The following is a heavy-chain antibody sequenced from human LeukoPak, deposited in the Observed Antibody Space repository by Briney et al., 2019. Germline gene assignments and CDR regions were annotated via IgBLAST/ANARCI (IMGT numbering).Heavy chain of an antibody. J-gene: IGHJ4*02. D-gene: IGHD3-9*01. V-gene: IGHV3-66*01. CDR3: ARIGYDILTGSFDY. CDR1: GFTVSSNY. CDR2: IYSGGRT. Sequence: PGGSLRLSCAASGFTVSSNYMSWVRQAPGKGLEWVSVIYSGGRTYYADSVKGRFTISRDNSKNTLYLQMNSLRAEDTAVYYCARIGYDILTGSFDYWGQGTLVTVSS.